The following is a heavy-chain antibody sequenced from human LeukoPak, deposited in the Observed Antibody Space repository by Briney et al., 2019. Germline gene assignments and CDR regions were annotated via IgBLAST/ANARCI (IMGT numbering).Heavy chain of an antibody. D-gene: IGHD6-13*01. CDR2: IIPIFVTA. V-gene: IGHV1-69*05. Sequence: ASVKVSCKASGGTFSSYAISWVRQAPGQGLEWMGGIIPIFVTANYAQKFQGRVTITTDESTSTAYMELSSLRSEDTAVYYCARGAAARLDDAFDIWGQGTMVTVSS. CDR3: ARGAAARLDDAFDI. J-gene: IGHJ3*02. CDR1: GGTFSSYA.